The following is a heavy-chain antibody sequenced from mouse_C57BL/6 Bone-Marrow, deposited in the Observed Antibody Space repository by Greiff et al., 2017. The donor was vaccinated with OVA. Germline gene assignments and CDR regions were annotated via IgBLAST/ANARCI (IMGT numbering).Heavy chain of an antibody. CDR2: ISRGSSTT. CDR1: GFTFSDYG. J-gene: IGHJ2*01. Sequence: EVQRVESGGGLVKPGGSLKLSCAASGFTFSDYGMHWVRQAPEKGLEWVAYISRGSSTTYYADTVKGRFTISRDNAKNTPFLQMTSLRSEDTAKYYCARGGYRADYWGQGTTLTVSS. V-gene: IGHV5-17*01. CDR3: ARGGYRADY. D-gene: IGHD1-3*01.